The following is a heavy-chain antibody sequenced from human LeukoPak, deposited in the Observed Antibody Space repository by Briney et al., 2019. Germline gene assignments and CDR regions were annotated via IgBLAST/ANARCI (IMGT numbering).Heavy chain of an antibody. Sequence: GGSLRLSCAASGFTFSSYGMHWVRQAPGKGLEWVAVISYDGSNKYYADSVKGRFTISRDNSKNTLYLQMNSLRAEDTAVYYCAKDISVSVAVAGGWGQGTLVTVSS. CDR1: GFTFSSYG. V-gene: IGHV3-30*18. J-gene: IGHJ4*02. CDR2: ISYDGSNK. D-gene: IGHD6-19*01. CDR3: AKDISVSVAVAGG.